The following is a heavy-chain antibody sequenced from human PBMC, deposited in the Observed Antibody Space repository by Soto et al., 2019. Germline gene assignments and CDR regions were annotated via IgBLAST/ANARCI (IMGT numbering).Heavy chain of an antibody. CDR2: ISFDGGDT. V-gene: IGHV3-30*03. Sequence: QVQLVESGGGVVQPGRSLRLSCTASGFSLSDYGMHWVRQAPGKGLEWVAFISFDGGDTYYADSLRGRFTVSRDNSEDTLYLQVNSLRDDDTAVFYCARGRWQKYCANPYFFTFDSWGQGTLVTVSS. CDR1: GFSLSDYG. D-gene: IGHD2-21*01. CDR3: ARGRWQKYCANPYFFTFDS. J-gene: IGHJ4*02.